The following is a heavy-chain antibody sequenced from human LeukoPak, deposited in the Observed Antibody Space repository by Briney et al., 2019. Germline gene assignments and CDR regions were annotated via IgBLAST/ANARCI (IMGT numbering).Heavy chain of an antibody. Sequence: TGGSLRLSCAASGFTFSSYSMNWVRQAPGKGLEWVSSISSSSSYIYYADSVKGRFTISRDNAKNSLYLQMNSLRAEDTAVYYCARDPYDSSGTIDYWGQGTLVTVSS. V-gene: IGHV3-21*01. J-gene: IGHJ4*02. D-gene: IGHD3-22*01. CDR1: GFTFSSYS. CDR3: ARDPYDSSGTIDY. CDR2: ISSSSSYI.